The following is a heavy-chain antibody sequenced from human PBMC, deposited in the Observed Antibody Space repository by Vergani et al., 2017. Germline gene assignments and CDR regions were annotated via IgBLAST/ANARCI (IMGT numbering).Heavy chain of an antibody. CDR3: ARDPRGCGGDCYAPDAFDI. CDR2: IIPIFGTA. CDR1: GGTFSSYA. D-gene: IGHD2-21*02. Sequence: QVQLVQSGAEVKKPGSSVKVSCKASGGTFSSYAISWVRQAPGQGLEWMGGIIPIFGTANYAQKFQGRVTITADESTSTAYMELSSLRSDDTAVYYCARDPRGCGGDCYAPDAFDIWGQGTMVTVSS. J-gene: IGHJ3*02. V-gene: IGHV1-69*01.